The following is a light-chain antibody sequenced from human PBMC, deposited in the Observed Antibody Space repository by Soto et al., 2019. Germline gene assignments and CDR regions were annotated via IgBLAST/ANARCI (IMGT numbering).Light chain of an antibody. CDR3: QSYDSSLSGAFV. V-gene: IGLV1-40*01. CDR1: SSNIGAGYD. Sequence: QSVLTQPPSVSGAPGQRLTISCTGSSSNIGAGYDVHWYQQLPGTAPKLLIYGNSNRPSGVPDRFSGSKSGTSASLAITGLQAEDEADYYCQSYDSSLSGAFVFGAGTQLTVL. J-gene: IGLJ7*01. CDR2: GNS.